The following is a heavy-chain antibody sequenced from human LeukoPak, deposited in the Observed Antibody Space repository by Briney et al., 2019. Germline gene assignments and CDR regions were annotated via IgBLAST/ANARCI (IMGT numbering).Heavy chain of an antibody. CDR2: IKQDGSEK. J-gene: IGHJ4*02. Sequence: GALRLSCAASGFTFSSYWMSWVRQAPGKGLEWVANIKQDGSEKYYVDSVKGRFTISRDNAKNSLYLQMNSLRAEDTAVYYCARDSRESHYYDFWSGYYKGYFDYWGQGTLVTVSS. CDR3: ARDSRESHYYDFWSGYYKGYFDY. CDR1: GFTFSSYW. V-gene: IGHV3-7*01. D-gene: IGHD3-3*01.